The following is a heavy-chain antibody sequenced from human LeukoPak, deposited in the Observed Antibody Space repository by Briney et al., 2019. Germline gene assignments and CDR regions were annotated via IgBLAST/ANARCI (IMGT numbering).Heavy chain of an antibody. V-gene: IGHV4-31*03. Sequence: SETLSLTCTVSGGSISSGGYYWSWIRQHPGKGLEWIGYIYYSGSTYYNPSLKSRVTISVDTSKNQFSLKLSSVTAADTAVYYCAREVIDYCDRGRYMDVWGKGTTVTVSS. CDR1: GGSISSGGYY. CDR2: IYYSGST. D-gene: IGHD4-17*01. J-gene: IGHJ6*03. CDR3: AREVIDYCDRGRYMDV.